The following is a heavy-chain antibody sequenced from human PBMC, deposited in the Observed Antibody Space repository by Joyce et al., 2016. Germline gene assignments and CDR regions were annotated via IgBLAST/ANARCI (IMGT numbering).Heavy chain of an antibody. CDR1: GHPLTDLS. CDR3: ATLERGTYSYDYLDL. V-gene: IGHV1-24*01. Sequence: QVQLVQSGTEVKKPRASVKVSCRSSGHPLTDLSIHWVRQAPGKGLEGMGGYEPEDCEINYAQKFQGRITMAEDSSTDTAYMELTSLTSEDTAMYYCATLERGTYSYDYLDLWGRGTLVTVSS. D-gene: IGHD1-26*01. J-gene: IGHJ2*01. CDR2: YEPEDCEI.